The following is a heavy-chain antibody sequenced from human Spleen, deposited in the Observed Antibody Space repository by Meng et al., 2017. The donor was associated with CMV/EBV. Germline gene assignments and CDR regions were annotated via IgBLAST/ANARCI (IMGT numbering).Heavy chain of an antibody. V-gene: IGHV3-23*01. J-gene: IGHJ4*02. CDR2: ITWSGGTT. CDR3: AKDLDRWEEAYSSTRQDY. Sequence: GESLKISCAASGFTFSSFAMSWVRQAPGKGLEWVSSITWSGGTTYADSVKGRFTISRDNSKNTLYLQMNSLRAEDTAVYYCAKDLDRWEEAYSSTRQDYWGQGTLVTVSS. CDR1: GFTFSSFA. D-gene: IGHD6-13*01.